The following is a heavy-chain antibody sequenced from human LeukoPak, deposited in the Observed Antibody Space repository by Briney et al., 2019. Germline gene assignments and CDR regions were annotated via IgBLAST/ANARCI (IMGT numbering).Heavy chain of an antibody. J-gene: IGHJ6*03. CDR3: ATTSGYRNYYYYYIDV. CDR2: SFDGGNS. CDR1: GVSISNTVYY. V-gene: IGHV4-39*01. Sequence: SETLSLTCTVSGVSISNTVYYWGWIRQAPGKGLEWIGTSFDGGNSYYNPSLKSRVTMSVDGSRNQFSLTLASVTAADTAVYYCATTSGYRNYYYYYIDVWGKGTTVTVSS. D-gene: IGHD3-22*01.